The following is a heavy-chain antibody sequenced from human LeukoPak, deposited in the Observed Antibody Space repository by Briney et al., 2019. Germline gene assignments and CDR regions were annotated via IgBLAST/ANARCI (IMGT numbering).Heavy chain of an antibody. J-gene: IGHJ3*02. CDR1: GYTFTSYD. CDR2: MNPNSGNT. D-gene: IGHD5-18*01. Sequence: ASVKVSCKASGYTFTSYDINWVRQATGQGLEWMGWMNPNSGNTGYAQKFQGRVTITRNTSISTAYMEPSSLRSEDTAVYYCARDGYSYAQSAFDIWGQGTMVTVSS. V-gene: IGHV1-8*03. CDR3: ARDGYSYAQSAFDI.